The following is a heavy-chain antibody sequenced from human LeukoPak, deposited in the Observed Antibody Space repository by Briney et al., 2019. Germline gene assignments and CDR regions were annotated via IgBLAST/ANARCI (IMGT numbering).Heavy chain of an antibody. Sequence: PSETLSLTCTVSGGSISSYYWSWIRQPPGKGLEGIGYIYYSGSTNYNPSLKSRVTISVDTSKNQFSLKLSSVTAADTAVYYCARVQSDILTGYRDYFDYWGQGTLVTVSS. D-gene: IGHD3-9*01. CDR1: GGSISSYY. CDR2: IYYSGST. J-gene: IGHJ4*02. V-gene: IGHV4-59*01. CDR3: ARVQSDILTGYRDYFDY.